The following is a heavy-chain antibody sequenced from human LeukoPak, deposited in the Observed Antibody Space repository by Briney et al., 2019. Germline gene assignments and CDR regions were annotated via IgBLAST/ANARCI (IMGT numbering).Heavy chain of an antibody. D-gene: IGHD6-6*01. V-gene: IGHV1-8*03. J-gene: IGHJ1*01. CDR3: ATNVREARHFHY. Sequence: ASVKVSCKASGYTFTGYYMHWVRQAPGQGLEWMGWMNPNSGNTGYARKFQGRVTITRNTSINTAYMELSSLSSEDTAVYYCATNVREARHFHYWGQGTLVTVSS. CDR2: MNPNSGNT. CDR1: GYTFTGYY.